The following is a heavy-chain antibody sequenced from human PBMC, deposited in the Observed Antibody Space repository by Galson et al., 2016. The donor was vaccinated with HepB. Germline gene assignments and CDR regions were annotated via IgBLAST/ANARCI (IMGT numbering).Heavy chain of an antibody. CDR3: ATKPRYCSGENCYYFGMDV. V-gene: IGHV1-3*01. Sequence: SVKVSCKASGYTLTSYRILWVRQAPGQSLEWMGWINVGNGITKYSEKVQGRVIITADASTSTAYMELSSLRPEDTAVYYCATKPRYCSGENCYYFGMDVRGQGTTVTVSS. CDR2: INVGNGIT. CDR1: GYTLTSYR. D-gene: IGHD2-15*01. J-gene: IGHJ6*02.